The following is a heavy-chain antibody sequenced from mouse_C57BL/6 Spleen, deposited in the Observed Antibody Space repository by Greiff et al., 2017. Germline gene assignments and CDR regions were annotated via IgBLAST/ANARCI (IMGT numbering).Heavy chain of an antibody. CDR3: ASPYGSSFYYFDY. J-gene: IGHJ2*01. CDR1: GYTFTSYW. V-gene: IGHV1-64*01. D-gene: IGHD1-1*01. Sequence: VQLQQPGAELVKPGASVTLSCKASGYTFTSYWMHWVKQRPGQGLEWIGMIHPNSGSTNYNEKFKSKATLTVDKSSSTAYMQLSSLTSEDAAVYYCASPYGSSFYYFDYWGQGTTLTVSS. CDR2: IHPNSGST.